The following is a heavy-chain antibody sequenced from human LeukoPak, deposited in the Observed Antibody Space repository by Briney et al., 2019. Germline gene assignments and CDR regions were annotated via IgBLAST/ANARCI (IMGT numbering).Heavy chain of an antibody. CDR3: AKRVTVTTKYFDS. V-gene: IGHV3-23*01. D-gene: IGHD4-17*01. J-gene: IGHJ4*02. CDR1: GFIFSAYA. Sequence: GGSLRLSSAASGFIFSAYAMSWVRQAPGQGLEWVSVIGTGGETHYADSVRGRFTISRNNFKNTLYLQMNSLRAEDTAVYYCAKRVTVTTKYFDSWGQGTLVTVSS. CDR2: IGTGGET.